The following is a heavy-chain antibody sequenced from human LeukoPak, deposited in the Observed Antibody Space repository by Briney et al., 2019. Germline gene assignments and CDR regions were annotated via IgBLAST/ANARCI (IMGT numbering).Heavy chain of an antibody. CDR3: AGGSSSWPRFDY. CDR1: GFTFSDYY. V-gene: IGHV3-11*01. J-gene: IGHJ4*02. D-gene: IGHD6-13*01. Sequence: PGGSLRLSCAASGFTFSDYYMSWIRQAPGKGLEWVSYISSSGSTIYYADSVKGRFTISRNNAKNSLYLQMNSLRAEDTAVYYCAGGSSSWPRFDYWGQGTLVTVSS. CDR2: ISSSGSTI.